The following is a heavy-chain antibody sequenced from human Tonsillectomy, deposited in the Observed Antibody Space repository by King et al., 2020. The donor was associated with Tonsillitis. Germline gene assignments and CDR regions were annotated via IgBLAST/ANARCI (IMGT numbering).Heavy chain of an antibody. D-gene: IGHD3-16*01. CDR2: INSYGGAP. Sequence: VQLVESGGGLVQPGGSLRLSCAASGFTFDSYAMSWVRQAPGKGLEWVSSINSYGGAPEYADPVKGRFTISRDNSKNTLYLQMNSLRAEDTAVYYCTKGLGSRGDFWGQGTLVTVSS. J-gene: IGHJ4*02. CDR1: GFTFDSYA. V-gene: IGHV3-23*04. CDR3: TKGLGSRGDF.